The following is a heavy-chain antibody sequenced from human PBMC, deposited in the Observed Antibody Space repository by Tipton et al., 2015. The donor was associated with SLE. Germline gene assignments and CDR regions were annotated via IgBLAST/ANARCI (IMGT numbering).Heavy chain of an antibody. V-gene: IGHV4-34*01. CDR1: GGSLSGYY. D-gene: IGHD2/OR15-2a*01. CDR2: IKNDSGIT. CDR3: ARGPAVTTYYYYYYYMDV. Sequence: TLSLTCAVYGGSLSGYYWSWIRQPPGKGLEWIGEIKNDSGITSQNPSLKSRVMISVDTSKNQFSLKLSSVTAADTAVYYCARGPAVTTYYYYYYYMDVWGKGTTVTVSS. J-gene: IGHJ6*03.